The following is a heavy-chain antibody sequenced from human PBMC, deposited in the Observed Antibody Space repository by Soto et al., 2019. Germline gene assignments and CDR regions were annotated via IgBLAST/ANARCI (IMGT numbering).Heavy chain of an antibody. J-gene: IGHJ4*02. D-gene: IGHD1-20*01. CDR2: LYIGGST. V-gene: IGHV3-53*01. CDR1: GFSVSNNY. CDR3: ARAGGGGGITYNYYIDH. Sequence: LRLSCAASGFSVSNNYMTWVRQAPGKGLEGVSVLYIGGSTYYADSVEGRFTIPRDSSKNMLYLQMVSLRVEDTAIYYCARAGGGGGITYNYYIDHWGQGTQVTVSS.